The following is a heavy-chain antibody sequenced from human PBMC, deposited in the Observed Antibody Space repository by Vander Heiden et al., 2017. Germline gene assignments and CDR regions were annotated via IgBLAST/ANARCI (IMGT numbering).Heavy chain of an antibody. CDR1: GASISSGGYF. V-gene: IGHV4-31*03. CDR3: ARHYADSGSYRAGFDY. J-gene: IGHJ4*02. Sequence: QVQLQASGPGLVKPSQTLSLTCTVAGASISSGGYFWSWIRQHPGKGLEWIGYISYSGNTYYNSSLQSRVSISLNTAENQFSLRLSSVTAADTAVYYCARHYADSGSYRAGFDYWGQGTLVTVSS. CDR2: ISYSGNT. D-gene: IGHD3-10*01.